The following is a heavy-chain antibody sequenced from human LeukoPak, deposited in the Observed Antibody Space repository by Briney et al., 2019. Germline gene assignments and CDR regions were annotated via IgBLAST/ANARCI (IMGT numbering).Heavy chain of an antibody. CDR2: IYYIGST. D-gene: IGHD3-22*01. J-gene: IGHJ4*02. V-gene: IGHV4-39*01. CDR3: ARSVYYDSSGHYYRYFDY. Sequence: SETLSLTCTVSDGSVTNSNYYWGWIRQPPGKGLEWFGSIYYIGSTYYNPSLKSRVTISVDTSKNQFSLRLSSVTAADTAVYYCARSVYYDSSGHYYRYFDYWGQGTLVTVSS. CDR1: DGSVTNSNYY.